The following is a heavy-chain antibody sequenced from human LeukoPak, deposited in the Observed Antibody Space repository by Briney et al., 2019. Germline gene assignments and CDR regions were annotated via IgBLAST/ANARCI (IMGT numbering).Heavy chain of an antibody. J-gene: IGHJ6*04. CDR1: GFSFTAYA. V-gene: IGHV3-7*01. CDR3: AELGITMIGGV. Sequence: GGSLRLSCAASGFSFTAYAMSWFRQAPGKGLEWVANIHDDGTVKNYVDSVKGRFTISRDNAKNTLNLQMNSLRAEDTAVYYCAELGITMIGGVWGKGTTVTISS. CDR2: IHDDGTVK. D-gene: IGHD3-10*02.